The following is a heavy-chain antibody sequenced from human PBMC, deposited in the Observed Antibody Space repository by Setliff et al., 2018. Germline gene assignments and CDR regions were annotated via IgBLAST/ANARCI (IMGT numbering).Heavy chain of an antibody. CDR3: ARLPNYVWGSPVDY. V-gene: IGHV4-59*08. J-gene: IGHJ4*02. Sequence: SETLSLTCTVSGGSFSTYYWSWIRQAPGKGLEWIGHVYYSGAANYNPSLKSRVTVSVDTSKNQFSLTLSSVTAADTAVYYCARLPNYVWGSPVDYWGQGALVTVSS. D-gene: IGHD3-16*01. CDR1: GGSFSTYY. CDR2: VYYSGAA.